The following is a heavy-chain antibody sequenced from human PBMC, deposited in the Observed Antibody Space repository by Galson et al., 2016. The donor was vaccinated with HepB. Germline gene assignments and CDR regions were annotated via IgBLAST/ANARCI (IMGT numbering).Heavy chain of an antibody. J-gene: IGHJ4*02. Sequence: ETLSLTCTVSGGSISSSSDYWGWIRQPPGKGLEWIGNIYYSGSTYYNPSLKSRVTISVDTSKNQFSLKLSSVTAADTAVYYCARDGSAAGTSLDYWGQGTPVTVSS. V-gene: IGHV4-39*07. CDR2: IYYSGST. D-gene: IGHD6-13*01. CDR1: GGSISSSSDY. CDR3: ARDGSAAGTSLDY.